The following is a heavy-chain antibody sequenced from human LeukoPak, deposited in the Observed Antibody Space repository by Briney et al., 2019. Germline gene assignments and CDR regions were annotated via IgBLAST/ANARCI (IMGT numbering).Heavy chain of an antibody. J-gene: IGHJ4*02. V-gene: IGHV3-30-3*01. CDR2: ISYDGSNK. CDR3: ASSPPMHYGDYDNY. Sequence: GGSLRLSFAASGFTFSSYAMHWVRQAPGKGLEWVAVISYDGSNKYYADSVKGRFIISRDNSKNMLYLQMNSLRAEDTAVYYCASSPPMHYGDYDNYWGQGTLVTVSS. D-gene: IGHD4-17*01. CDR1: GFTFSSYA.